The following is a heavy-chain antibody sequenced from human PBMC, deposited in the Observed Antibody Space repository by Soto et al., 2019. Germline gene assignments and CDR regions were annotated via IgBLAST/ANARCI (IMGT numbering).Heavy chain of an antibody. CDR1: GGTFSSYA. Sequence: SVKVSCKASGGTFSSYAISWVRQASGLGLEWMGGIIPIFGTANYAQKFQGRVTITADESTSTAYMELSSLRSEDTAVYYCASTLISGYSGYDSPLYYYGMDVWGQGTTVTVSS. CDR3: ASTLISGYSGYDSPLYYYGMDV. J-gene: IGHJ6*02. V-gene: IGHV1-69*13. D-gene: IGHD5-12*01. CDR2: IIPIFGTA.